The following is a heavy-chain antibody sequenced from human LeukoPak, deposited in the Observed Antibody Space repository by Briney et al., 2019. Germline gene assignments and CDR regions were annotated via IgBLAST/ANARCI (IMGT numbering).Heavy chain of an antibody. CDR1: GYTFTNYA. D-gene: IGHD6-19*01. CDR2: ISTHNGDT. V-gene: IGHV1-18*01. CDR3: APTKWLVPLDS. J-gene: IGHJ4*02. Sequence: ASVGVSCKASGYTFTNYAINWVRQAPGQGLEWMGWISTHNGDTNYAQKFLGRVTMTTDTSANTAYMDLRSLRSDDTAVYYCAPTKWLVPLDSWGQGTLVTVSS.